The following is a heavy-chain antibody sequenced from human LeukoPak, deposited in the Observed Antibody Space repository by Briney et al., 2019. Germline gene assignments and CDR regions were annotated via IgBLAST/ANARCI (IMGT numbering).Heavy chain of an antibody. V-gene: IGHV1-69*13. J-gene: IGHJ6*02. Sequence: SVKVSCKASGYTFSSYAISWVRQAPGQGLEWMGGIIPIFGTANYAQKFQGRVTITADESTSTAYMELSSLRSEDTAVYYCARDLRGYDILTGRYGMDVWGQGTTVTVSS. D-gene: IGHD3-9*01. CDR1: GYTFSSYA. CDR2: IIPIFGTA. CDR3: ARDLRGYDILTGRYGMDV.